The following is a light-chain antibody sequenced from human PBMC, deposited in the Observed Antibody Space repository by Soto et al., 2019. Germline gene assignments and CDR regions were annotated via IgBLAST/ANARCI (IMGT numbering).Light chain of an antibody. CDR3: KQYGSSGT. CDR2: DAS. V-gene: IGKV3-11*01. CDR1: ESTSGY. J-gene: IGKJ1*01. Sequence: EIVLTQSPATLSLSPGERATLSCRASESTSGYLAWYQQKPGQAPRLLIYDASNRATGIPARFSGSGSGTDFTLTISRLEPEDFAVYYCKQYGSSGTFGQGTKV.